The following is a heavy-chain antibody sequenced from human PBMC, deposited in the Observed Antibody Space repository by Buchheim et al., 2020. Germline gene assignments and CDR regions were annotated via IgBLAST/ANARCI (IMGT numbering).Heavy chain of an antibody. CDR2: INSDGSST. CDR1: GFTFSSYW. CDR3: ERASVTTVVSWFDP. J-gene: IGHJ5*02. V-gene: IGHV3-74*01. Sequence: EVQLVESGGGLVQPGGSLRLSCAASGFTFSSYWMHWVRQAPGKGLVWVSRINSDGSSTNYADSVKGRFTISRDNAKNTLYLQMNRLRDEDTAVYYCERASVTTVVSWFDPWGQGTL. D-gene: IGHD4-23*01.